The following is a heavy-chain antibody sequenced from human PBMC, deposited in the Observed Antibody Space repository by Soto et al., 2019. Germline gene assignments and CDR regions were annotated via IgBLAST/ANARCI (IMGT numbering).Heavy chain of an antibody. V-gene: IGHV3-48*01. Sequence: EVQLVESGGGLVQPGGSLRLSCAASGFTFSSFGMNWVRQAPGKGLEWVSYISSSSSNIYYADSVKGRFTISRDNAKNSLYLQMSSLRAEDTAVYYCAKAQSRDFDYWGQGTLATVSS. J-gene: IGHJ4*02. CDR1: GFTFSSFG. CDR2: ISSSSSNI. CDR3: AKAQSRDFDY.